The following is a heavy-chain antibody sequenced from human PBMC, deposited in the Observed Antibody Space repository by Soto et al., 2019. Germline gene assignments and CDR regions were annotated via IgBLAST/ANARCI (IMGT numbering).Heavy chain of an antibody. CDR3: AGHVSVSGYEYYFDQ. J-gene: IGHJ4*02. CDR2: IDYSGKT. V-gene: IGHV4-39*01. CDR1: GGSIISSSYY. Sequence: QLQLQESGPGLVKPSETLSLTCTVSGGSIISSSYYWAWIRQPPGKGLEWLGNIDYSGKTYYNPSLARSVAISIDTSKKQCSRTLTSVTAVDTAVYYCAGHVSVSGYEYYFDQWGQGTLVTVSS. D-gene: IGHD5-12*01.